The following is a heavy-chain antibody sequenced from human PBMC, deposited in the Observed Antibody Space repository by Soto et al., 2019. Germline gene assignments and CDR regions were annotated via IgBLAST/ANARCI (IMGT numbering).Heavy chain of an antibody. CDR2: IYHSGST. J-gene: IGHJ3*02. Sequence: QVQLQESGPGLVKPSGTLSLTCAVSSGSISSSNWWSWVRQPPGKGLEWIGEIYHSGSTNYNPSLKSRVTISVDKSTNQLSLKLRSVTAADTAVYSCAGAITVAGPSTDGFDIWGQGTMDTVSS. D-gene: IGHD6-19*01. CDR3: AGAITVAGPSTDGFDI. CDR1: SGSISSSNW. V-gene: IGHV4-4*02.